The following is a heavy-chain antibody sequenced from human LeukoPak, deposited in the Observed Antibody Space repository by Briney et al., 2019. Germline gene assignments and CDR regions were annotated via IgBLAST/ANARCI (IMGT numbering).Heavy chain of an antibody. CDR2: IYYSGST. Sequence: SETLSLTCTVSGGSISSGGYYWSWIRQHPGKGLEWIGYIYYSGSTYYNPSLKSRVTISVDTSKNQFSLKLSSVTAADTAVYYCAREPDSSRWYGYGMDVWGQGTTVTVSS. V-gene: IGHV4-31*03. J-gene: IGHJ6*02. CDR3: AREPDSSRWYGYGMDV. D-gene: IGHD6-19*01. CDR1: GGSISSGGYY.